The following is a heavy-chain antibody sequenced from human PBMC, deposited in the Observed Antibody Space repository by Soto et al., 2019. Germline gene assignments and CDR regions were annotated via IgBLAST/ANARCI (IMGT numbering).Heavy chain of an antibody. CDR1: GFTVSSNY. J-gene: IGHJ6*02. CDR3: ARDRFRGTAATPWYYYGMDV. D-gene: IGHD2-2*01. CDR2: IYSGGST. V-gene: IGHV3-53*01. Sequence: GGSLRLSCAASGFTVSSNYMSWVRQAPGKGLEWVSVIYSGGSTYYADSVKGRFTISRDNSKNTLYLQMNSLRAEDTAVYYCARDRFRGTAATPWYYYGMDVWGQGTTVTVSS.